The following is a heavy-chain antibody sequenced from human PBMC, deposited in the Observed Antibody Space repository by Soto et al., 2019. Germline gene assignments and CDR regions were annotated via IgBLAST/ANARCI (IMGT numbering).Heavy chain of an antibody. CDR2: ISYDGSNK. D-gene: IGHD3-10*01. V-gene: IGHV3-30*18. CDR1: GFTFSTYG. J-gene: IGHJ4*02. Sequence: QVQLVESVGGVVQPGRSLRLSCAASGFTFSTYGMHWVRQAPGKGLEWVAVISYDGSNKYYADSVKGRFTISRDNSKNTLYLQLNSLRAEDTALYYCAKDQDTTVRGPKDYWGQGTLVTVSS. CDR3: AKDQDTTVRGPKDY.